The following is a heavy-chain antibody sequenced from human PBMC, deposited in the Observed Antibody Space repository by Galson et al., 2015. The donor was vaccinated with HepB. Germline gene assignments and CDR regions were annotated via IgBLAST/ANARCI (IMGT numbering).Heavy chain of an antibody. V-gene: IGHV2-70*11. CDR3: ARTTCYYDSSGYYTYFDY. CDR2: IDWDDDT. D-gene: IGHD3-22*01. Sequence: HALVKPTQTLTLTCTFSGFSLTTSGMCVSWIRQPPGKALEWLARIDWDDDTYYNTSLKTRLTISKDTSKNQVVLTVTNMDPVDTATYFCARTTCYYDSSGYYTYFDYWGQGTLVTVSS. J-gene: IGHJ4*02. CDR1: GFSLTTSGMC.